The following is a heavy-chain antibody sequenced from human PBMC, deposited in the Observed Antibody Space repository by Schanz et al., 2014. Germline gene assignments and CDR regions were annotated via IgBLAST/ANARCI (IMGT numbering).Heavy chain of an antibody. V-gene: IGHV4-59*01. D-gene: IGHD2-2*01. CDR3: ARGRVVPAAPEFDY. J-gene: IGHJ4*02. Sequence: QVQLQESGPGLVKPSETLSLTCTVSSASIRTYYWSWIRQPPGKGLEWIGYIYYSGSTTYNPSLMSRVTISVDTSKKQFSLNLSSVTAADTAVYYCARGRVVPAAPEFDYWGQGILVTVSS. CDR1: SASIRTYY. CDR2: IYYSGST.